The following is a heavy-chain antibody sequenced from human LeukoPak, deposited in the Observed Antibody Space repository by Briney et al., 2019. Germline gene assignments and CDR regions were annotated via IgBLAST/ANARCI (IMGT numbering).Heavy chain of an antibody. CDR3: AQDRGDKTFRGWDAFDI. V-gene: IGHV3-23*01. CDR2: ISGSGGST. J-gene: IGHJ3*02. Sequence: GGSLRLSCAASGFTFSSYAMSWVRQAPGKGLEWVSAISGSGGSTYYADSVKGRFTISRDNSKNTLYLQMNSLRAEDTAVYYCAQDRGDKTFRGWDAFDIWGQGTMVTVSS. D-gene: IGHD3-10*01. CDR1: GFTFSSYA.